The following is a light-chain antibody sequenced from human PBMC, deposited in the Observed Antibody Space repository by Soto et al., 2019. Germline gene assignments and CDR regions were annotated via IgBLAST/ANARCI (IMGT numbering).Light chain of an antibody. CDR1: QNVSSEH. Sequence: EIVLTQSPGTLPLSRGERATLSCRTSQNVSSEHIAWYQVTPGRAPRLLIYGASIRTTGVPDRFSGSGSGTDFTLTISSLEPEDSAVYYCHHYDNIPRITVGPGTKVDI. J-gene: IGKJ3*01. CDR3: HHYDNIPRIT. V-gene: IGKV3-20*01. CDR2: GAS.